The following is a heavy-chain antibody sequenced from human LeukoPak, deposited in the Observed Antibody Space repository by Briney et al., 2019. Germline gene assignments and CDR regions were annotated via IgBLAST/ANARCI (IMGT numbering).Heavy chain of an antibody. Sequence: GASVKVSCKASGYTFTGYYMHWVRQAPGQGLEWMGWINPNSGGTNYAQKFQGRVTMTRDTSIGTAYMELSRLRSDDTAVYYCARGNTMIGDDAFDIWGQGTMVTVSS. V-gene: IGHV1-2*02. J-gene: IGHJ3*02. CDR2: INPNSGGT. CDR1: GYTFTGYY. CDR3: ARGNTMIGDDAFDI. D-gene: IGHD3-22*01.